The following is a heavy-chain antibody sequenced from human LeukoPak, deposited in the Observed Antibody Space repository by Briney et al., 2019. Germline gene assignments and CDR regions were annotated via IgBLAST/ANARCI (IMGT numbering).Heavy chain of an antibody. J-gene: IGHJ4*02. CDR2: IYSSGNT. CDR3: AKAVVPVISQHYFDY. V-gene: IGHV4-39*07. Sequence: SETLSLTCTVSGASISSNNYYWGWVRQPPGKELEWIGNIYSSGNTYYNASLKSRVTIYIDTSKNQFSLNLSSVTAADTAVYYCAKAVVPVISQHYFDYWGQGTLVTVSS. D-gene: IGHD3-22*01. CDR1: GASISSNNYY.